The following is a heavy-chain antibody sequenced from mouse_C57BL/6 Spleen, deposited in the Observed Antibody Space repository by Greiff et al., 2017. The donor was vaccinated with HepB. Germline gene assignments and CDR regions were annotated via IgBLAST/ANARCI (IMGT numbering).Heavy chain of an antibody. CDR2: INYDGSST. J-gene: IGHJ4*01. Sequence: EVQRVESEGGLVQPGRSMKLSCTASGFTFSDYYMAWVRQVPEKGLEWVANINYDGSSTYYLDSLKSRFIISRDNAKNILYLQMSSPKSEDTATYYCARDRRAMDYWGQGTSVTVSS. CDR3: ARDRRAMDY. V-gene: IGHV5-16*01. CDR1: GFTFSDYY.